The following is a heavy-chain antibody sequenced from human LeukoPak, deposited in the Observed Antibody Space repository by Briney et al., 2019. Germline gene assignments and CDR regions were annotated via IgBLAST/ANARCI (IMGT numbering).Heavy chain of an antibody. V-gene: IGHV4-34*01. CDR2: INHSGST. J-gene: IGHJ4*02. CDR1: GGSFSGYY. CDR3: ARAPNYDFWSGYLDY. D-gene: IGHD3-3*01. Sequence: SETLSLTCALYGGSFSGYYWSWIRQPPGKGLEWIGEINHSGSTNYNPSLKSRVTISVDTSKNQFSLKLSSVTAADTAVYYCARAPNYDFWSGYLDYWGQGTLVTVSS.